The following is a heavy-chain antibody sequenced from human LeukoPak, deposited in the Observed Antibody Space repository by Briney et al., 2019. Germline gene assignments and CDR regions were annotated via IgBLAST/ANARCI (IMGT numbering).Heavy chain of an antibody. V-gene: IGHV3-21*01. CDR3: VRPSIDDYGDCGY. D-gene: IGHD4-17*01. CDR1: GFTFTFYS. Sequence: RPGGSLRLSCAASGFTFTFYSMNWVRQAPGKGLEWVSSISSLGRSYKSYADSVKGRFTISRDDAKNSLYLQMNSLRADDTAVYYCVRPSIDDYGDCGYWGQGTLVTVSS. J-gene: IGHJ4*02. CDR2: ISSLGRSYK.